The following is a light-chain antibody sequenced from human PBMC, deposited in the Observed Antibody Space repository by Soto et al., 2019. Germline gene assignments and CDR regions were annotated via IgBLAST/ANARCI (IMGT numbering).Light chain of an antibody. V-gene: IGKV1-9*01. Sequence: QVAHSRSDVRRAGGDCSTRTCPASQAISNYLAWYQQKPGKAPKLLIYTASTLQSGIPSRFSGSGSGTEITLICSRVMPADPATHSSQHPTHHLDPFAKGTKVDI. CDR1: QAISNY. J-gene: IGKJ1*01. CDR3: QHPTHHLDP. CDR2: TAS.